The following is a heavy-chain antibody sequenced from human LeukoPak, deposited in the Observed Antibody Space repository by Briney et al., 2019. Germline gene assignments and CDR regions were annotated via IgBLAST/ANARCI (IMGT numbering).Heavy chain of an antibody. V-gene: IGHV1-69*05. D-gene: IGHD2-2*01. CDR3: ARAVLNRYHGPYYFDY. Sequence: GSSVKVSCKASGGTFSSYAISWVRQAPGQGLEWMGGIIPVFGTANYAQKFQGRVTITTDESTSTAYMELSSLRSEDTAVYYCARAVLNRYHGPYYFDYWGQGTLVTVSS. J-gene: IGHJ4*02. CDR2: IIPVFGTA. CDR1: GGTFSSYA.